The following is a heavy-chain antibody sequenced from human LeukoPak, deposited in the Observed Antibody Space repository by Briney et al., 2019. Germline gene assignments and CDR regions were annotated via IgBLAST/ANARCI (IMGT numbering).Heavy chain of an antibody. J-gene: IGHJ1*01. CDR2: IYYSGST. CDR3: ARDHGSWSNTGYFQH. D-gene: IGHD5-24*01. V-gene: IGHV4-39*07. Sequence: SETLSLTCTVSGGSISSSSYYWGWIRQPPGKGLEWIGSIYYSGSTYYNPSLKSRVTISLDTSKNQFSLNLTSVTAADTAVYYCARDHGSWSNTGYFQHWGQGTLVTVSS. CDR1: GGSISSSSYY.